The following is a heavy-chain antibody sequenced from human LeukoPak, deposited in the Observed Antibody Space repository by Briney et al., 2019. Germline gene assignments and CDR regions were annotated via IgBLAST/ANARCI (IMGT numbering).Heavy chain of an antibody. Sequence: SQTLSLTCTVSGGSIISSAYYWSWIRQPPGKGRVWIGYIYYSGSNYYNPSLKSRVTISLDTSKNQFSLKLSSVTAADTAVYYCVRTEVSSGSEDYWGQGTLVTVSS. J-gene: IGHJ4*02. CDR3: VRTEVSSGSEDY. D-gene: IGHD6-19*01. CDR2: IYYSGSN. CDR1: GGSIISSAYY. V-gene: IGHV4-30-4*08.